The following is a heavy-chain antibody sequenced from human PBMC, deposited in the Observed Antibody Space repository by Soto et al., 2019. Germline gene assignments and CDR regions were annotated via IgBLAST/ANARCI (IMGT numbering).Heavy chain of an antibody. CDR3: ARDHTSVVWFDY. D-gene: IGHD2-15*01. J-gene: IGHJ4*02. Sequence: GGSLRLSCAASGFTFSSYSMNWVRQAPGKGLEWVSYISSSSTIYYADSVKGRFTISRDNAKNSLYLQMNSLRDEDTAVYYCARDHTSVVWFDYWGQGTLVTVSS. CDR1: GFTFSSYS. V-gene: IGHV3-48*02. CDR2: ISSSSTI.